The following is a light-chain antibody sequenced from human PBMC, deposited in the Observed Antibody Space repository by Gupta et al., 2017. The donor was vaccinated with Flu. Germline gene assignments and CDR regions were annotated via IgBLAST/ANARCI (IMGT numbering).Light chain of an antibody. CDR3: REGLQLGTGRLS. J-gene: IGKJ4*01. Sequence: RRRQPHEYNHLEWYLQRPGQSPQRLIYLGALRPSGVPDRCSGTGSETSFTLMISSVEPEDVGVDYCREGLQLGTGRLSFGGGTTVDIK. V-gene: IGKV2-28*01. CDR2: LGA. CDR1: RRRQPHEYNH.